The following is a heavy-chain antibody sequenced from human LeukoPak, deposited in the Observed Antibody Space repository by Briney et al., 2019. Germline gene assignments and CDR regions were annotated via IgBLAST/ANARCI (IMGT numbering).Heavy chain of an antibody. CDR3: ARELTSPSCMIGGVNGDY. CDR1: GDTISSYA. CDR2: IIPILGIA. Sequence: ASVKVSCKASGDTISSYAISWVRQAPGHGLEWMGRIIPILGIANYAQKFQVRVTITADTSTSTAYMELSSLRSEDTAVYYCARELTSPSCMIGGVNGDYWGQGTLVTVSS. J-gene: IGHJ4*02. D-gene: IGHD3-16*01. V-gene: IGHV1-69*10.